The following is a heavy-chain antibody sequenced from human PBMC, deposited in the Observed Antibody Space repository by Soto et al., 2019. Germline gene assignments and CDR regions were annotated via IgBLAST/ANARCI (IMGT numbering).Heavy chain of an antibody. CDR2: IYYSGST. CDR1: GGSISSGGYY. V-gene: IGHV4-31*03. J-gene: IGHJ6*02. D-gene: IGHD3-3*01. Sequence: SETLSLTCTVSGGSISSGGYYWSWIRQHPGKGLEWIGYIYYSGSTYYNPSLKSRVTISVDTSKNQFSLKLSSVTAADTAVYYCATSTPRQLGALYYYYGMDVWGQGTTVTVSS. CDR3: ATSTPRQLGALYYYYGMDV.